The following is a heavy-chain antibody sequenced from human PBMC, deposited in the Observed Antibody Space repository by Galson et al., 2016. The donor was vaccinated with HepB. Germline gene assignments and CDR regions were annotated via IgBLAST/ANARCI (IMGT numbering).Heavy chain of an antibody. D-gene: IGHD5-24*01. CDR1: GFTFSSYA. V-gene: IGHV3-30*18. CDR2: ISYDGSNK. J-gene: IGHJ4*02. CDR3: AKVAVERATLGYFDY. Sequence: SLRLSCAASGFTFSSYAMTWVRQPPGKGLEWVAVISYDGSNKYYTDSVKGRFTISRDNSKNTLYLQMDGLRAEDTSVYYCAKVAVERATLGYFDYWGQGTLVTVSS.